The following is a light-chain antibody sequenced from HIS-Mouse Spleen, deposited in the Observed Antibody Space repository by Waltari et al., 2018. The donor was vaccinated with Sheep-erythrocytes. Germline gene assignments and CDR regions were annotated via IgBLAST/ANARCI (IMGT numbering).Light chain of an antibody. J-gene: IGKJ2*01. CDR2: AAS. Sequence: AIQMTQSPSSLSASAGDRVTITCRTSQGIRNDLGWYQQKPGKAPKLLIYAASSLQSGVPSRFSGSGSGTDFTLTISSLQPEDFATYYCLQDYNYPYTFGQGTKLEIK. CDR1: QGIRND. V-gene: IGKV1-6*01. CDR3: LQDYNYPYT.